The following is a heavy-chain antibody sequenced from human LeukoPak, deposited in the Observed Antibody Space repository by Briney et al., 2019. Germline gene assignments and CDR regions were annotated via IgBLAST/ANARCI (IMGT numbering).Heavy chain of an antibody. Sequence: GGSLRLSCAASGFTFSSYGMHWVRQAPGKGLEWVAVISYDGSNKHYADSVKGRFTISRDNSKNTLYLQMNSLRAEDTAVYYCAKLEIPYSSGWYYFDYWGQGTLVTVSS. CDR3: AKLEIPYSSGWYYFDY. CDR2: ISYDGSNK. CDR1: GFTFSSYG. V-gene: IGHV3-30*18. D-gene: IGHD6-19*01. J-gene: IGHJ4*02.